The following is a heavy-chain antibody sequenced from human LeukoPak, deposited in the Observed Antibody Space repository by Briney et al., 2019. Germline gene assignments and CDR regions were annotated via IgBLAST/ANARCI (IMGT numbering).Heavy chain of an antibody. CDR2: ISGTGGST. CDR3: AKVVAGNIDYYFDY. Sequence: PGGSLRLSCAASGFTFSNYAMSWVRQAPGKGLEWVAGISGTGGSTHYADSVKGRFTISRDNSKNTVYLQTRNLRVEHTAVYYCAKVVAGNIDYYFDYWGQGILVAVSS. J-gene: IGHJ4*02. V-gene: IGHV3-23*01. D-gene: IGHD2/OR15-2a*01. CDR1: GFTFSNYA.